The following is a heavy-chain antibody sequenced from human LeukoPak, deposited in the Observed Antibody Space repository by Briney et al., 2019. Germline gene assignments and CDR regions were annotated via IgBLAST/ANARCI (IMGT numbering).Heavy chain of an antibody. CDR3: AKDLTTTVTTAIDC. J-gene: IGHJ4*02. D-gene: IGHD4-17*01. V-gene: IGHV3-30*02. Sequence: PGGSLRLSCAASGFIFSTYGMHWVRQAPGKGLEWVALIPYDGTNKYYADSVKGRFTISRDNSKNTLYLQMNSLRAEDTAVYYCAKDLTTTVTTAIDCWGQGTLVTVSS. CDR1: GFIFSTYG. CDR2: IPYDGTNK.